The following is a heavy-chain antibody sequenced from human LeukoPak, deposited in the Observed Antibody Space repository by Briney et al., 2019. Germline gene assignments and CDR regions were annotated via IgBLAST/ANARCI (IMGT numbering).Heavy chain of an antibody. J-gene: IGHJ6*02. D-gene: IGHD2-2*02. CDR3: ARAPRLGYCSSTSCYRFYYYGMDV. CDR2: INPSGGST. Sequence: GASVKVSCKASGYTFTSYYMHWVRQAPGQGLEWMGIINPSGGSTSYAQKFQGRVTMTRDTSTSTVYMELSSLRPEDTAVYYCARAPRLGYCSSTSCYRFYYYGMDVWGQGTTVTVSS. V-gene: IGHV1-46*01. CDR1: GYTFTSYY.